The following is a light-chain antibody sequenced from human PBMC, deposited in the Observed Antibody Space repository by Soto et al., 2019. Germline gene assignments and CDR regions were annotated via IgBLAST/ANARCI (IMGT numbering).Light chain of an antibody. Sequence: EIVLTQSPATLSLSPGEGATLSCRASQTVSRYLAWYQQKPGQAPRLLIYDAYNRAAGIPARFIGSGSGTDFTLTISSLEPEDFAVYYCQQRSNWPGTFGGGTKVEIK. CDR3: QQRSNWPGT. V-gene: IGKV3-11*01. CDR1: QTVSRY. CDR2: DAY. J-gene: IGKJ4*01.